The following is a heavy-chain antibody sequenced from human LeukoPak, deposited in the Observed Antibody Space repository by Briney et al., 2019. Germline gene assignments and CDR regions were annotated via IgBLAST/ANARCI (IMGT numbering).Heavy chain of an antibody. J-gene: IGHJ4*02. CDR1: GFSLSTSGGG. Sequence: SGPTLVNPTQTLTLTCTFSGFSLSTSGGGVGWIRQPPGKALEWLALIYWNGDNRYTPSLKSRLTITKDTSKNQVVLTMTNMDPLDTATYYCGHILVSCEWVGYFDYWGQGTLVTVSS. CDR2: IYWNGDN. V-gene: IGHV2-5*01. CDR3: GHILVSCEWVGYFDY. D-gene: IGHD5/OR15-5a*01.